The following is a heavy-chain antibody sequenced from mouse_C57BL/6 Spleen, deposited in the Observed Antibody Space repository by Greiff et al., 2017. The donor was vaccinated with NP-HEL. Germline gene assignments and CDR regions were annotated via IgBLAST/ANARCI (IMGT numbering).Heavy chain of an antibody. CDR2: ISSGSSTI. CDR3: ARHDYDVGYFDV. CDR1: GFTFSDYG. D-gene: IGHD2-4*01. J-gene: IGHJ1*03. Sequence: EVKLMESGGGLVKPGGSLKLSCAASGFTFSDYGMHWVRQAPEKGLEWVAYISSGSSTIYYADTVKGRFTISRDNAKNTLFLQMTSLRSEDTAMYYCARHDYDVGYFDVWGTGTTVTVSS. V-gene: IGHV5-17*01.